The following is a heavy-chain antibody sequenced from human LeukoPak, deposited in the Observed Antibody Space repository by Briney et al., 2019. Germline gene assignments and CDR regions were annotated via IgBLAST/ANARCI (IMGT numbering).Heavy chain of an antibody. J-gene: IGHJ6*02. V-gene: IGHV3-53*01. CDR3: ATSRIEWNGTIGLDV. Sequence: GGSLRLSCGGSGFTGTTNYMSWVRQAPGKGLEWVSMIYSDGNTDYADSVKGRFTISRDNSKSGVYLQMNSLKAEDSAVYYCATSRIEWNGTIGLDVWGQGTTVIVSS. D-gene: IGHD5-12*01. CDR2: IYSDGNT. CDR1: GFTGTTNY.